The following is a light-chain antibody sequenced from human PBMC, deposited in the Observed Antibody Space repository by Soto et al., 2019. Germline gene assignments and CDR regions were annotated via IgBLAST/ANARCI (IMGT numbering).Light chain of an antibody. CDR2: DAS. CDR3: HQYDNAPQT. CDR1: QSVSSN. Sequence: EIVMTQSPATLSVSPGERPTLSCRASQSVSSNLAWYQQKPGQAPRLLIYDASNRATGIPARFSGSGSGTDFTLTISSLEPEDFAVYYCHQYDNAPQTYGQGTKVDIK. V-gene: IGKV3D-15*01. J-gene: IGKJ2*01.